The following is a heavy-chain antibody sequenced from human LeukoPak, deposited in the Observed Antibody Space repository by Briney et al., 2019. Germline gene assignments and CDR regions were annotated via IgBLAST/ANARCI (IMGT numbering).Heavy chain of an antibody. Sequence: GASVKVSCKASGGTFSSYAISWVRQAPGQGLEWMGGIIPIFGTANYAQKFQGRVTITADKSTSTAYMELSSLRSEDTAVYYCARVPYSGNSSDYWGQGTLVTVSS. J-gene: IGHJ4*02. V-gene: IGHV1-69*06. D-gene: IGHD1-26*01. CDR2: IIPIFGTA. CDR1: GGTFSSYA. CDR3: ARVPYSGNSSDY.